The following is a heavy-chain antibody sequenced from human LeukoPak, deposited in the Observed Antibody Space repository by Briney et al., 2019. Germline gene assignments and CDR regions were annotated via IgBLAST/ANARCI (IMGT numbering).Heavy chain of an antibody. V-gene: IGHV3-23*01. D-gene: IGHD2-2*01. CDR2: ISGSGGST. Sequence: GGSLRLSCAASGFTFSSYAMSWVRQAPGKGLEWVSAISGSGGSTYYADSVKGRVTISRDNSKNTLYLQMNSLRAEDTAVYYCAKDIVVVPAAIDYWGQGTLVTVSS. CDR1: GFTFSSYA. CDR3: AKDIVVVPAAIDY. J-gene: IGHJ4*02.